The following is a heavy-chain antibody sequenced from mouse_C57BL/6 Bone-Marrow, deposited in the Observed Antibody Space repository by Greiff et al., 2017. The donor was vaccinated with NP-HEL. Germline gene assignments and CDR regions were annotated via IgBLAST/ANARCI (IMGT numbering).Heavy chain of an antibody. CDR3: ARSGGYVNYTVFDY. CDR2: IYPRSGNT. Sequence: QVQLQQSGAELARPGASVKLSCKASGYTFTSYGISWVKQRTGQGLEWIGEIYPRSGNTYYNEKFKGKATLTADKSSSTAYMELRSLTSEDSAVYFCARSGGYVNYTVFDYWGQGTTLTVSS. J-gene: IGHJ2*01. V-gene: IGHV1-81*01. D-gene: IGHD2-1*01. CDR1: GYTFTSYG.